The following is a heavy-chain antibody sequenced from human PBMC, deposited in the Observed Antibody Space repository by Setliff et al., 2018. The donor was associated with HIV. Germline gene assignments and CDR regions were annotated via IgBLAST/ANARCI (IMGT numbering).Heavy chain of an antibody. J-gene: IGHJ3*02. D-gene: IGHD6-19*01. CDR2: IYHSGST. CDR3: ARAGYYSGWSGLDI. CDR1: GYSISSGYY. V-gene: IGHV4-38-2*01. Sequence: PSETLSLTCAVSGYSISSGYYWGWIRQPPGKGLEWIGSIYHSGSTYNNPSLKSRVTVSVDTSKNQFYLTLSSVTAADTAVYYCARAGYYSGWSGLDIWGQGTMVTVSS.